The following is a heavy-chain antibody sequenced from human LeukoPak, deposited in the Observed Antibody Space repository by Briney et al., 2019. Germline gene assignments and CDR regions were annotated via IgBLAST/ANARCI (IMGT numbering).Heavy chain of an antibody. V-gene: IGHV3-74*01. CDR3: ARAITEADFDY. D-gene: IGHD3-10*01. CDR2: INSDGSST. J-gene: IGHJ4*02. CDR1: GFTFSSYW. Sequence: PGGSLRLSCAASGFTFSSYWMHWVRQAPGKGLVWVSRINSDGSSTSYADSVKGRFTISRDNAKNTLYLQMNSLRAEDMAVYHCARAITEADFDYWGQGTLVTVSS.